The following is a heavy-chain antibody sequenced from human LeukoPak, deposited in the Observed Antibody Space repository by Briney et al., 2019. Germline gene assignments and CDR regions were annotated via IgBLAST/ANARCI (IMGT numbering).Heavy chain of an antibody. J-gene: IGHJ4*02. V-gene: IGHV1-8*01. CDR3: ASGVLRFLEWLPLFDC. Sequence: ASAKVSCKASGYTFTSYDINWVRQATGQGLEWMGWMNPNSGNTGYAQKYQGRVTMTRNTSISTAYMELSSLRSEDTAVYYCASGVLRFLEWLPLFDCWGQGTLVTVSS. D-gene: IGHD3-3*01. CDR2: MNPNSGNT. CDR1: GYTFTSYD.